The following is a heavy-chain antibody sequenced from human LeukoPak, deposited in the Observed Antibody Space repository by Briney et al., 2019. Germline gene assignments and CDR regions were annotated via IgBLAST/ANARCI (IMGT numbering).Heavy chain of an antibody. J-gene: IGHJ4*02. CDR1: GFTFSSYW. D-gene: IGHD7-27*01. CDR3: AREEGGKLGIDYYFDY. Sequence: GGSLRLSCAASGFTFSSYWMTWVRQAPGKGLEWVANIKQDGSDKYYVDFVKGRFTISRDNAKNSPYLQMNSLRAEDTAMYYCAREEGGKLGIDYYFDYWGQGTLVTVSS. CDR2: IKQDGSDK. V-gene: IGHV3-7*01.